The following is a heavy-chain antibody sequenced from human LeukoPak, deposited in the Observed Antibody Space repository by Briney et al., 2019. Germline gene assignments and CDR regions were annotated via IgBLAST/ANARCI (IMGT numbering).Heavy chain of an antibody. J-gene: IGHJ4*02. CDR2: IYTSGST. CDR1: GGSISSGSYY. V-gene: IGHV4-61*02. Sequence: SETLSLTCTVSGGSISSGSYYWSWIRQPAGMGLEWIGRIYTSGSTNYNPSLKSRVTISVDTYKTQFSLKLSSVPAADTAVYYCARAYYYDSSGYYENYFDYWGQGTLVTVSS. D-gene: IGHD3-22*01. CDR3: ARAYYYDSSGYYENYFDY.